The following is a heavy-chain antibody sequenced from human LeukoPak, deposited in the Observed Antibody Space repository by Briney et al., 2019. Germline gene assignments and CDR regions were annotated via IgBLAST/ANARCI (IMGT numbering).Heavy chain of an antibody. CDR3: AKDRYCSGGSCYSHEAYSSGYYSD. J-gene: IGHJ4*02. Sequence: PGGSLRLSCTASRFTFSRYGMHWVRQAPGKGLEWVAVISYDGTNKYYSDSVKGRFTISRDNSKNTLYLQMNSLRAEDTAVYYCAKDRYCSGGSCYSHEAYSSGYYSDWGQGTLVTVSS. CDR2: ISYDGTNK. CDR1: RFTFSRYG. V-gene: IGHV3-30*18. D-gene: IGHD2-15*01.